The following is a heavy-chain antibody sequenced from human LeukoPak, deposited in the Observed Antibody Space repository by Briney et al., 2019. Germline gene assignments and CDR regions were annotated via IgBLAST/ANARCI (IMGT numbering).Heavy chain of an antibody. CDR3: AIIPIGLDYDSSGYAFDI. J-gene: IGHJ3*02. D-gene: IGHD3-22*01. V-gene: IGHV1-69*06. CDR1: GGTFSSYA. CDR2: IIPIFGTA. Sequence: GSSVKVSCKASGGTFSSYAISWVRQAPGQGLEWMGGIIPIFGTANYAQKFQGRVTITADKSTSTAYMELSSLRSEDTAVYYCAIIPIGLDYDSSGYAFDIWGQGTMVTVSS.